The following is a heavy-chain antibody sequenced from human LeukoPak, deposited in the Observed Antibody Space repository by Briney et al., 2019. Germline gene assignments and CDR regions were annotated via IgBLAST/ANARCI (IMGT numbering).Heavy chain of an antibody. CDR1: GFTFSDYY. V-gene: IGHV3-11*01. D-gene: IGHD5-18*01. J-gene: IGHJ4*02. CDR3: ARDLGYSYGYFDY. Sequence: GGSLRLSCAASGFTFSDYYMSWIRQAPGKGLEWVSYISSSGSTIYYADPVKGRFTISRDNAKNSLYLQMNSLRARDTAVYYCARDLGYSYGYFDYWGQGTLVTVSS. CDR2: ISSSGSTI.